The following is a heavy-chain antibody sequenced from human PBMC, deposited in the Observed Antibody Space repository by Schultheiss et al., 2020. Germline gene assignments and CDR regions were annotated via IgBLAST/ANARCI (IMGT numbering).Heavy chain of an antibody. CDR3: ARDGPWFGADY. J-gene: IGHJ4*02. CDR1: GGTFSSYV. D-gene: IGHD3-10*01. Sequence: SVKVSCKASGGTFSSYVISWVRQAPGQGLEWMGGIIPIFGTANYAQKFQGRVTITADKSTSTAYMELSSLRSEDTAVYYCARDGPWFGADYWGQGTLVTVSS. CDR2: IIPIFGTA. V-gene: IGHV1-69*06.